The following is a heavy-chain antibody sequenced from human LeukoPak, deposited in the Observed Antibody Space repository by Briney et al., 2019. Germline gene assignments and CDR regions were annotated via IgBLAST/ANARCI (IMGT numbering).Heavy chain of an antibody. CDR1: GYTFTSYY. V-gene: IGHV1-46*01. J-gene: IGHJ6*03. D-gene: IGHD3-3*01. CDR2: INPSGGST. Sequence: ASVKVSCKASGYTFTSYYMHWVRQAPGQGLEWMGIINPSGGSTSYAQKFQGRVTMTRDTSTSTVYMEVSSLRSEDTAIYYCAREVRDFWSGPSHHYMDVWGEGTMVTVSS. CDR3: AREVRDFWSGPSHHYMDV.